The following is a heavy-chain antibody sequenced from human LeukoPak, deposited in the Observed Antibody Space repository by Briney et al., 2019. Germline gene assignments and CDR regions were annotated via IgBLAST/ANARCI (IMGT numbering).Heavy chain of an antibody. D-gene: IGHD3-10*01. J-gene: IGHJ5*02. CDR2: IYTSGST. Sequence: SGTLSLTCAVYGGSFSGYYWSWIRQPPGKGLEWIGRIYTSGSTKYNPSLKSRVTMSLDTSKNQFSLKLSSVTAADTAVYYCARKAGEFLDWFDPWGQGTLVTVSS. V-gene: IGHV4-59*10. CDR1: GGSFSGYY. CDR3: ARKAGEFLDWFDP.